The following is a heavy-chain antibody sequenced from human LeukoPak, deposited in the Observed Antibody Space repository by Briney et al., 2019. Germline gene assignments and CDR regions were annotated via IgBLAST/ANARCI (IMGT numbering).Heavy chain of an antibody. D-gene: IGHD6-19*01. CDR2: ISYDGSNK. J-gene: IGHJ4*02. Sequence: PGGSLRLSCAASGFTFSSYSMNWVRQAPGKGLEWVAVISYDGSNKYYADSVKGRFTISRDNSKNTLYLQMNSLRAEDTAVYYCARDLRSYSSGWSRGYWGQGTLVTVSS. V-gene: IGHV3-30*03. CDR1: GFTFSSYS. CDR3: ARDLRSYSSGWSRGY.